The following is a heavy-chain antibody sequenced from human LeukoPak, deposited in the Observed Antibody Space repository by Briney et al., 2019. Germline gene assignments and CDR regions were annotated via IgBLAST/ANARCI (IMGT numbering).Heavy chain of an antibody. V-gene: IGHV1-69*05. CDR1: GGTFSSYA. Sequence: GASVKVSCKASGGTFSSYAISWVRQAPGQGLEWMGRIIPIFGTANYAQKFQGRVTITTDESTSTAYMELSSLRSEDTAVYYCAREYYYDSSGYSPCYFDYWGQGTLVTVSS. J-gene: IGHJ4*02. CDR2: IIPIFGTA. CDR3: AREYYYDSSGYSPCYFDY. D-gene: IGHD3-22*01.